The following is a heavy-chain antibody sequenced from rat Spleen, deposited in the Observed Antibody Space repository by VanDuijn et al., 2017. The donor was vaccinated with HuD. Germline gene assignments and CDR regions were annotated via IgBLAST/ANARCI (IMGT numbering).Heavy chain of an antibody. CDR3: ARRHYGYTDYFDY. D-gene: IGHD1-9*01. Sequence: EVQLQESGPGLVKPSQSLSLTCSVTGDSISSNFWGWIRKFPGNKMEWMGYISYSGSTDYNPSLKSRISITRATSKNQFFLQLNSVTTDDTATYYCARRHYGYTDYFDYWGQGVMVTVSS. J-gene: IGHJ2*01. CDR1: GDSISSNF. V-gene: IGHV3-1*01. CDR2: ISYSGST.